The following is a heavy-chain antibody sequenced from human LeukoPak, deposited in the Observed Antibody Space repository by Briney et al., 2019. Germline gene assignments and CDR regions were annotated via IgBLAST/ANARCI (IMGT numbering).Heavy chain of an antibody. D-gene: IGHD1-1*01. CDR1: GFTFSSYA. CDR3: AKDTSRRADY. V-gene: IGHV3-30-3*01. J-gene: IGHJ4*02. Sequence: GGSLRLSCAASGFTFSSYAMHWVRQAPGKGLEWVAVISYDGSNKYYADSVKGRFTISRDNSKNTLYLQMNSLRAEDTAVYYCAKDTSRRADYWGQGTLVTVSS. CDR2: ISYDGSNK.